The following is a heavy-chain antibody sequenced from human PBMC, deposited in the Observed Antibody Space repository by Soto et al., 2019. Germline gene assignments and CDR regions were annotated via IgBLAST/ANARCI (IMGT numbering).Heavy chain of an antibody. J-gene: IGHJ4*02. D-gene: IGHD3-10*01. V-gene: IGHV2-70*01. CDR1: GVSLSTSGMC. CDR3: ARSRQHSDLWFGAPYYFDY. Sequence: SGPTMVNPTQTLTLTCAFSGVSLSTSGMCVSWIRQPPGKALEWLALIDWDDDKYYSTSLKTRLTISKDTSKNQVVLTMTNMDPVDTATYYCARSRQHSDLWFGAPYYFDYWGQGTLVTVSS. CDR2: IDWDDDK.